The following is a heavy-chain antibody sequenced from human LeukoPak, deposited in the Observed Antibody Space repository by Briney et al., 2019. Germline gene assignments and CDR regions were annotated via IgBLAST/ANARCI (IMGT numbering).Heavy chain of an antibody. CDR1: GFSLSTSGVG. CDR2: IYWDDDK. Sequence: SGPTLVKPTQTLTLTCTFSGFSLSTSGVGVGWIRQPPGKALEWLALIYWDDDKRYSPSLKSRLTITKDTSKNQVVLKMTNMDPVDTATYYCAHRGGTSDWYSWAYFDYWGQGILVTASS. D-gene: IGHD2-2*01. J-gene: IGHJ4*02. CDR3: AHRGGTSDWYSWAYFDY. V-gene: IGHV2-5*02.